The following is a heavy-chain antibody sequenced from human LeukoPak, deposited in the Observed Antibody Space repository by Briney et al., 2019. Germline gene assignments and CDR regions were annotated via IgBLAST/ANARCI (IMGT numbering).Heavy chain of an antibody. D-gene: IGHD2/OR15-2a*01. Sequence: SGGSLRLSCAASGNYWMHWVRQVPGKGLVWVSHINSDGSWTGYADSVKGRFTISRDNAKTMLYLQMNSLRADDTAMYYCARAIGLDFDFWGQGTLVTVSS. V-gene: IGHV3-74*01. CDR2: INSDGSWT. CDR1: GNYW. CDR3: ARAIGLDFDF. J-gene: IGHJ4*02.